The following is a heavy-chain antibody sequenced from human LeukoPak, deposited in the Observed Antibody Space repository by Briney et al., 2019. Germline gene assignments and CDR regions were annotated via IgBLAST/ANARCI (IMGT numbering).Heavy chain of an antibody. CDR2: IKQDGSEK. Sequence: GGSLRLSCAASGFTFSSYWMSWVRQAPGKGLEWVANIKQDGSEKYYVDSVKGRFTISRDNAKNSLYLQMNSLRAEDTAVYYCARAQWLSYYYYMDVWGKGTTVTVSS. J-gene: IGHJ6*03. CDR3: ARAQWLSYYYYMDV. V-gene: IGHV3-7*04. CDR1: GFTFSSYW. D-gene: IGHD3-22*01.